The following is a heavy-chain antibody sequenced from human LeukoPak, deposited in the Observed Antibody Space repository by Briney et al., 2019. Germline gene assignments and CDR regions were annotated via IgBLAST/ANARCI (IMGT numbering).Heavy chain of an antibody. CDR3: AREENYYGSGFDP. J-gene: IGHJ5*02. Sequence: EASVKVSCKASGGTFSSYAISWVRQAPGQGLEWMGGIIPIFGTANCAQKFQGRVTITADESTSTAYMELSSLRSEDTAVYYCAREENYYGSGFDPWGQGTLVTVSS. CDR1: GGTFSSYA. V-gene: IGHV1-69*13. D-gene: IGHD3-10*01. CDR2: IIPIFGTA.